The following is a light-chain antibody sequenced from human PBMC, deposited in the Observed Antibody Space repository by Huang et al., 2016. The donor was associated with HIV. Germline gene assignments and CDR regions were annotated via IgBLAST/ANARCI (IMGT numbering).Light chain of an antibody. CDR1: QSISTW. V-gene: IGKV1-5*03. CDR3: QQYSAYSWT. Sequence: DIQMNQSPSTLSASVGDRVTITCRASQSISTWLAWYQQKPGKAPKLLIYKASNLEDEVPSRFSGSGSGTEFTLTISSLQPDDFATYYCQQYSAYSWTFGQGTKVDIK. CDR2: KAS. J-gene: IGKJ1*01.